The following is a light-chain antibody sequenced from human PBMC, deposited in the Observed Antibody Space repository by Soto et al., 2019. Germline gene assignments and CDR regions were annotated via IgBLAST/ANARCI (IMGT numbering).Light chain of an antibody. CDR3: QSYDSSLSGVV. Sequence: QSVLTQPPSVSGAPGQRVTISCTGRSSNIGAGYDVPWYQQLPGTAPKLLIYGNSNRPSGVPDRFSGSKSGTSASLAITGLQAEDEADDYCQSYDSSLSGVVFGGGTKVTVL. V-gene: IGLV1-40*01. CDR2: GNS. CDR1: SSNIGAGYD. J-gene: IGLJ2*01.